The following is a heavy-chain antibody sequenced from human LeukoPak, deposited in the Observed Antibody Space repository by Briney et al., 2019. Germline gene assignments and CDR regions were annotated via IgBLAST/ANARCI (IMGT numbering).Heavy chain of an antibody. CDR3: ARVEYSSSWYQYYYYYMDV. Sequence: ASVKVSCKASGYTFTSYGISWVRQAPGQGLEWMGWISAYNGNTNYAQKLQGRVTMTTDTSTSTAYMELRSLRSDDTAAYYCARVEYSSSWYQYYYYYMDVWGKGTTVTISS. J-gene: IGHJ6*03. V-gene: IGHV1-18*01. CDR2: ISAYNGNT. CDR1: GYTFTSYG. D-gene: IGHD6-13*01.